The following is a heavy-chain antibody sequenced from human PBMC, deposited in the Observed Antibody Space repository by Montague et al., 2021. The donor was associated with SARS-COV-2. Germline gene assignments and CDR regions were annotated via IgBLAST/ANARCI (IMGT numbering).Heavy chain of an antibody. CDR3: AKDVYYGSGNYWQAFDY. Sequence: SLRLSCAASGFTFGDYAMHWVRQTPGKGLEWVSGISYNSENTGYADSVKGRSTISRDNAKNSLYLQMNSLRTDDTALYYCAKDVYYGSGNYWQAFDYWGQGTLVTVSP. CDR2: ISYNSENT. D-gene: IGHD3-10*01. V-gene: IGHV3-9*01. J-gene: IGHJ4*02. CDR1: GFTFGDYA.